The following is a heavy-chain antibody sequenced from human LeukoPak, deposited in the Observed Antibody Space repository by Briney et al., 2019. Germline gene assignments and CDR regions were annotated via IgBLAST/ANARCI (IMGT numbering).Heavy chain of an antibody. CDR1: GYTFTGYY. Sequence: ASVKVSCKASGYTFTGYYLHWVRQAPGQGLEWKGGINPNSGGTNYAQKYKGRVTMTTDMSISTAQMDLSRLRSDDTAVYYCARRGGHDLLTGYYQLIDFDYWGQGTLVTVSS. V-gene: IGHV1-2*02. D-gene: IGHD3-9*01. J-gene: IGHJ4*02. CDR2: INPNSGGT. CDR3: ARRGGHDLLTGYYQLIDFDY.